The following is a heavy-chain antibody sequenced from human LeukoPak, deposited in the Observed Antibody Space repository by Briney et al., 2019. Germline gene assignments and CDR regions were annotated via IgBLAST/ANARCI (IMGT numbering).Heavy chain of an antibody. V-gene: IGHV1-2*02. CDR2: TNPNSGGT. CDR1: GYTFTGYY. CDR3: ARTSYYYDSSGYYYGP. J-gene: IGHJ5*02. Sequence: ASVKVSCKASGYTFTGYYMHWVRQAPGQGLEWMGWTNPNSGGTNYAQKFQGRVTMTRDTSISTAYMELSRLRSDDTAVYYCARTSYYYDSSGYYYGPWGQGTLVTVSS. D-gene: IGHD3-22*01.